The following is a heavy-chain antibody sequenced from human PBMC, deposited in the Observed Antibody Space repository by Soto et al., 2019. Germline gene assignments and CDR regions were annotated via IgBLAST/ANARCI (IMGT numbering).Heavy chain of an antibody. Sequence: QVQLVESGGGVVQPGRSLGLSCAASGFTFNTYGMHWVRQAPGKGLEWVAAISYDGMNNDYADSVKGRFTISRDNSKNTLYGQMNSLRAEDTAVYYCARSPQPTRGIHWYFDFWGRGILVTVSS. CDR3: ARSPQPTRGIHWYFDF. CDR2: ISYDGMNN. CDR1: GFTFNTYG. D-gene: IGHD2-2*01. J-gene: IGHJ2*01. V-gene: IGHV3-30*03.